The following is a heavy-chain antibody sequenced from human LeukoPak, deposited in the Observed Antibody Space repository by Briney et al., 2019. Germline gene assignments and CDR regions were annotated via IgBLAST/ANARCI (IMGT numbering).Heavy chain of an antibody. CDR1: GGSISSYY. J-gene: IGHJ5*02. Sequence: SETLSLTCTGSGGSISSYYWSWIRQPPGKGLEWIGYIYYSGSTNYNPSLKSRVTISVDTWKNQFSLKLTSVTAADTAVYYCARVAWYYYDSSGYSNWFDPWGQGTLVTVSS. V-gene: IGHV4-59*01. CDR3: ARVAWYYYDSSGYSNWFDP. D-gene: IGHD3-22*01. CDR2: IYYSGST.